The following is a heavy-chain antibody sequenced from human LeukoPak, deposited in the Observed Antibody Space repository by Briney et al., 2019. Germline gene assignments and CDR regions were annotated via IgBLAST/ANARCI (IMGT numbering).Heavy chain of an antibody. CDR1: GGSISSGVYY. CDR2: IYYSGST. CDR3: ARGVKGLRGAFDI. J-gene: IGHJ3*02. Sequence: SQTLSLTCTVSGGSISSGVYYRSWIRQHPGKGLEWIGYIYYSGSTYSNPSLKSRLTMSVDISKNQFSLKLSSVTAADTAVYYCARGVKGLRGAFDIWGQGTMVTVSS. D-gene: IGHD3-10*01. V-gene: IGHV4-31*03.